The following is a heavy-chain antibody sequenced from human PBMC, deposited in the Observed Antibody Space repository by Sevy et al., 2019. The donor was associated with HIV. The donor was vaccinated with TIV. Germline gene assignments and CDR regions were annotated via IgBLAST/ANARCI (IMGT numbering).Heavy chain of an antibody. D-gene: IGHD4-17*01. J-gene: IGHJ6*02. V-gene: IGHV3-30-3*01. Sequence: GGSLRLSCTASGFAFTNYYAMHWVRQAPGKGLEWVALISYDGSDKFYADSVKGRFTITRDNFKNTLYLQMNGLTTEDTAVYYCARPRANYVDHYFFYAMDVWGQGITVTVSS. CDR3: ARPRANYVDHYFFYAMDV. CDR1: GFAFTNYYA. CDR2: ISYDGSDK.